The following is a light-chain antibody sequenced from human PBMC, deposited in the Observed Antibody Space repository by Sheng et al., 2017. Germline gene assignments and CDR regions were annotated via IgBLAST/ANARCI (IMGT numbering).Light chain of an antibody. CDR3: QQSYSTPWT. Sequence: DIEMTQSPSFLSASVGDRVSITCRASQSIRSYLNWYQQTPGKAPKLLIYAASNLQTGVPSRFSGSGSGTDFTLTISTLQPEDFASYYCQQSYSTPWTFGHGTKVDIK. J-gene: IGKJ1*01. V-gene: IGKV1-39*01. CDR2: AAS. CDR1: QSIRSY.